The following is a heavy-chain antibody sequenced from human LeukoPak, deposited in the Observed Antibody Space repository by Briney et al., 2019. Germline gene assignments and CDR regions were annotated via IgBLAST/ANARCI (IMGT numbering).Heavy chain of an antibody. CDR1: GFTFSSYW. CDR2: INSDGSST. V-gene: IGHV3-74*01. CDR3: ARNEYYDFWSGYSFDY. D-gene: IGHD3-3*01. Sequence: GRSLRLSCAASGFTFSSYWMHWVRQAPGKGLVWVSRINSDGSSTSYADSVKGRFTISRDNAKNTLYLQMNSLRAEDTAVYYCARNEYYDFWSGYSFDYWGQGTLVTVSS. J-gene: IGHJ4*02.